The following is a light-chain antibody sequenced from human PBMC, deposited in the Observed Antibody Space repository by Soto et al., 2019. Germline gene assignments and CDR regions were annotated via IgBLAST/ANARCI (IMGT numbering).Light chain of an antibody. Sequence: DIQMTQSPSSLSASVADRVTITCRASQYIGTDLGWYQQKPGKAPDRLIYEASVLQSVVPSRFSGSGSGTEFTLTVTSLQAEDFATYYCQQLNSFPISFGQGTRLEN. J-gene: IGKJ5*01. CDR3: QQLNSFPIS. CDR2: EAS. V-gene: IGKV1-17*01. CDR1: QYIGTD.